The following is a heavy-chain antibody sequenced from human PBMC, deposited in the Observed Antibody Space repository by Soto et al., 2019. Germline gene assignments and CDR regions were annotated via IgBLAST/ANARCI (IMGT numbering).Heavy chain of an antibody. Sequence: SETLSLTCAVYGGSFSGYYWSWIRQPPGKGLEWIGEINHSGSTNYNPSLKSRVTISVDTSKNQFSLKLSSVTAADTAVYYCARVPLSGDDILTGFWFDPWGQGTQVTVS. J-gene: IGHJ5*02. CDR1: GGSFSGYY. CDR3: ARVPLSGDDILTGFWFDP. CDR2: INHSGST. D-gene: IGHD3-9*01. V-gene: IGHV4-34*01.